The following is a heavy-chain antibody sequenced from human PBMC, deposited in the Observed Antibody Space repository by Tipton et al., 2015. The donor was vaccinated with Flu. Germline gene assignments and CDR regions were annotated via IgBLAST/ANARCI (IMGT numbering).Heavy chain of an antibody. J-gene: IGHJ4*02. CDR3: AKRDTHSTPMGH. V-gene: IGHV4-38-2*01. Sequence: TLSLTCDVSGYSINNGYNWGWIRQPPGKGLEWIGSITDSGTTHYNPSLMNRVNISVDKAKNQFSLRLTSVTAADTAVYYCAKRDTHSTPMGHWGQGTLVIVSS. CDR2: ITDSGTT. CDR1: GYSINNGYN. D-gene: IGHD3-10*01.